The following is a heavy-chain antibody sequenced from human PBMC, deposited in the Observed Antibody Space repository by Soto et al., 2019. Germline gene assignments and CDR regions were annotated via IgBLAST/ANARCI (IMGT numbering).Heavy chain of an antibody. Sequence: QVQLVQSGAEVKKPGSSVKVSCKASGGTFSSYTISWVRQAPGQWLEWMGRIIPIRGIANYSQKFQGRVTITADKPTSTAYMELSRLRSEDTAVYYCAMEYCSSTSCYRDYWGQGTLVTVSS. CDR2: IIPIRGIA. CDR1: GGTFSSYT. J-gene: IGHJ4*02. CDR3: AMEYCSSTSCYRDY. D-gene: IGHD2-2*02. V-gene: IGHV1-69*02.